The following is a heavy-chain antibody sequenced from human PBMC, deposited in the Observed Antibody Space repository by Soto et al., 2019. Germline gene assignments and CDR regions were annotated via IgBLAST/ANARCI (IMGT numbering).Heavy chain of an antibody. CDR1: GYIFSGHV. D-gene: IGHD2-2*01. CDR3: ARDTRGTMGFDEMDF. J-gene: IGHJ6*02. CDR2: INPKSGDT. Sequence: ASVKVSCKASGYIFSGHVIHWMRQAPGQGLEWMGWINPKSGDTGYAQKFQGRVTMTRDTSLDIVHMDLSGLTSDDAAGYYCARDTRGTMGFDEMDFWGQVTKGTVSS. V-gene: IGHV1-2*02.